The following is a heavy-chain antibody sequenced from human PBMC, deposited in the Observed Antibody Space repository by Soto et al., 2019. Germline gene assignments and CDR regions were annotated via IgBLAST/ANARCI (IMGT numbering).Heavy chain of an antibody. CDR1: GDRFSSNSAA. D-gene: IGHD6-19*01. Sequence: SQPLSLTCAISGDRFSSNSAAWAWIRHSPSRSTEWLGRTYYRSKWYNDYAVSVKSRIAIKPDTSTTQFPLQLNSVTPEDTAVYYCARGHWLDFDYWGDGTLVTVSS. V-gene: IGHV6-1*01. J-gene: IGHJ4*01. CDR2: TYYRSKWYN. CDR3: ARGHWLDFDY.